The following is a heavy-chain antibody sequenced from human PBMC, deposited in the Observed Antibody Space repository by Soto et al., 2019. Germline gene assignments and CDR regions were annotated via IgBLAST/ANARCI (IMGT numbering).Heavy chain of an antibody. D-gene: IGHD3-22*01. CDR3: AKSPGTYYYDRSGYYHYDY. V-gene: IGHV3-53*01. CDR2: IYSGVSA. J-gene: IGHJ4*02. Sequence: GGSLRLSCAASGFTVSSNYISWVRQAPGKGLEWVSVIYSGVSAYYADSVKGRFTISRDNSKNTLYLQMNSLRAEDTAVYYCAKSPGTYYYDRSGYYHYDYWGQGTLVTVSS. CDR1: GFTVSSNY.